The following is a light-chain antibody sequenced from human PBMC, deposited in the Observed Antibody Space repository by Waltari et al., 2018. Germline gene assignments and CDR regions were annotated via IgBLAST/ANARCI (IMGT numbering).Light chain of an antibody. CDR2: DVS. CDR3: TSYTTTDTLYV. Sequence: QSALTQPASVSGSPGQSITISCTGTSSDIGSFNYVSWYQQYPGKAPKLIIFDVSNRPSGISDRFSGSKSGNTASLTISVLQAEDEADYICTSYTTTDTLYVFGTGTQVTVL. J-gene: IGLJ1*01. V-gene: IGLV2-14*03. CDR1: SSDIGSFNY.